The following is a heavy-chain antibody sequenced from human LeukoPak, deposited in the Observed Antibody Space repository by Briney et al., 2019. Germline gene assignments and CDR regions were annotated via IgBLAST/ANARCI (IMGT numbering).Heavy chain of an antibody. Sequence: SETLSFTCTVSGGSINNYYWSWIRQPAGKGLEWIGSIYTRGSTNYNPSLKSRVTMSVDTSKNQFSLKLSSVTAADTAVYYCARGRYCSADICSGGDAFDIWGQGTMVSVSS. D-gene: IGHD2-15*01. J-gene: IGHJ3*02. CDR1: GGSINNYY. CDR3: ARGRYCSADICSGGDAFDI. CDR2: IYTRGST. V-gene: IGHV4-4*07.